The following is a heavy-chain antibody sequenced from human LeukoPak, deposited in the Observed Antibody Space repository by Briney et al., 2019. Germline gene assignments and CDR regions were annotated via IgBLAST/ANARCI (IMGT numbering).Heavy chain of an antibody. Sequence: PSETLSLTCAVYGGSFSGYYWSWIRQPPGKGLEWIGEINHSGSTNYNPSLKSRVTISVDTSKNQFSLKLSSVTAADTAVYYCAREGYSTGWYHYYYYYGMDVWGQGTTVTVSS. D-gene: IGHD6-19*01. J-gene: IGHJ6*02. CDR3: AREGYSTGWYHYYYYYGMDV. V-gene: IGHV4-34*01. CDR2: INHSGST. CDR1: GGSFSGYY.